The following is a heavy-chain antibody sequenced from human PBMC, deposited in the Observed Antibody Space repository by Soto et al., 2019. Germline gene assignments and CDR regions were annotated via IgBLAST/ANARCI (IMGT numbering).Heavy chain of an antibody. J-gene: IGHJ6*02. CDR1: GGTFSSYT. V-gene: IGHV1-69*04. D-gene: IGHD6-13*01. CDR2: IIPILGIA. CDR3: ARERGGDYSSSWYYYYYGMDV. Sequence: SVKVSCKASGGTFSSYTISWVRQAPGQGLEWMGRIIPILGIANYAQKFQGRVTITADKSTSTAYMELSSLRSEDTAVYYCARERGGDYSSSWYYYYYGMDVWGQGTTVTVSS.